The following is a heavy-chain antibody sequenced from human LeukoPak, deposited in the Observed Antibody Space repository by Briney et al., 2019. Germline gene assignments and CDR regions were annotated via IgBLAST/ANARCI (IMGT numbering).Heavy chain of an antibody. V-gene: IGHV3-9*01. D-gene: IGHD5-12*01. CDR1: GFTFDDYA. CDR2: ISWNSGSI. J-gene: IGHJ4*02. CDR3: VRDGGVSGYDLLDY. Sequence: GGSLRLSCAASGFTFDDYAMHWVRQAPGKGLEWVSGISWNSGSIGYADSVKGRFTISRDNAKNSLYLQMDSLRAEDTAVYYCVRDGGVSGYDLLDYWGQGTLVTVSS.